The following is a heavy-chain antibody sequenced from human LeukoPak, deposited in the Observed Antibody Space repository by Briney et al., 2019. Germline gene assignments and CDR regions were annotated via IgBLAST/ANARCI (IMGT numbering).Heavy chain of an antibody. CDR1: GLTVGFKC. CDR2: IYSGGSS. CDR3: ATRPDGNDVPYFDY. J-gene: IGHJ4*02. D-gene: IGHD5-12*01. Sequence: GGSLRLSCAASGLTVGFKCMSWVRQAPAKGLEWVSIIYSGGSSYYADSVKGRFTVSRDTSKNTLYLQMNSLRAEDTAVYYCATRPDGNDVPYFDYWGQGTLVTVSS. V-gene: IGHV3-66*01.